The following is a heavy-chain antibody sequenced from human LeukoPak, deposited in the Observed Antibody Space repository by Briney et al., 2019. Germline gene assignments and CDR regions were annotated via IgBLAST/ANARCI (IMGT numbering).Heavy chain of an antibody. Sequence: SETLSPTCAVYGYSISSGYYWAWIRQPPGKGLDWIGSINHNRVTYYNPSLKSRVIISVDTSKNQFSLKLSSVTAADTAVYYCARNYDSSGYHNLPLEYWGQGTLVTVSS. CDR1: GYSISSGYY. J-gene: IGHJ4*02. D-gene: IGHD3-22*01. CDR2: INHNRVT. CDR3: ARNYDSSGYHNLPLEY. V-gene: IGHV4-38-2*01.